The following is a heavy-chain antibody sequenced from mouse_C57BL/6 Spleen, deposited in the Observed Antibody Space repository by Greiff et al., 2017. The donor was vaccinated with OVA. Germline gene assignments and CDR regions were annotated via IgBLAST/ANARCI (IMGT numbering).Heavy chain of an antibody. CDR1: GYTFTSYW. J-gene: IGHJ4*01. CDR2: IHPNSGST. CDR3: ARPYYDYDMDY. D-gene: IGHD2-4*01. Sequence: VQLQQSGAELVKPGASVKLSCKASGYTFTSYWMHWVKQRPGQGLEWIGMIHPNSGSTNYNEKFKSKATLTVDKSSSTAYMQLSSLTSEDSAVYYCARPYYDYDMDYWGQGTSVTVSS. V-gene: IGHV1-64*01.